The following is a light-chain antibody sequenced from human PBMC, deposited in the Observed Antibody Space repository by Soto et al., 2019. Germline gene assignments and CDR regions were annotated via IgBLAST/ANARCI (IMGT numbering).Light chain of an antibody. CDR2: AAS. V-gene: IGKV1-27*01. J-gene: IGKJ4*01. CDR3: QKYNSAPLT. Sequence: DVQMTQSPSSLSASVGDRVTITCRASQGTAPYLAWFQQKPGKVPKLLIYAASTLQSGVPSRFSGSGSGTDFTLTISSLQPEDVGTYYCQKYNSAPLTFGGGTKVDIK. CDR1: QGTAPY.